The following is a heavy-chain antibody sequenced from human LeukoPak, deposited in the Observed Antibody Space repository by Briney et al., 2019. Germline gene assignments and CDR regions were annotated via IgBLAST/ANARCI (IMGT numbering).Heavy chain of an antibody. V-gene: IGHV3-49*04. Sequence: PGGSLRLSCTASGFTFGGYGMSWVRQAPGKGLEWVGFIRSKAYGGTTEYAASVKGRFTISRDDSKSIAYLQVNSLKTEDTAVYYCTGSFGELSFFAHWGQGTLVTVSS. D-gene: IGHD3-10*01. CDR2: IRSKAYGGTT. CDR1: GFTFGGYG. CDR3: TGSFGELSFFAH. J-gene: IGHJ4*02.